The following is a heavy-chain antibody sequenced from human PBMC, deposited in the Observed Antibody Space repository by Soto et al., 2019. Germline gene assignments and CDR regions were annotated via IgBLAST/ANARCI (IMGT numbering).Heavy chain of an antibody. V-gene: IGHV3-23*01. CDR1: GPTFSTSA. Sequence: LRLSCVASGPTFSTSAMSWVLQAPGKWLEWVSLISGSGRSTDYADSVKGRFTISRDNSKNMVYLQMNSLRVEDTAVYYCAKDPPSEKLQPDYGMDVWGQGTTLTVSS. D-gene: IGHD2-15*01. CDR3: AKDPPSEKLQPDYGMDV. CDR2: ISGSGRST. J-gene: IGHJ6*02.